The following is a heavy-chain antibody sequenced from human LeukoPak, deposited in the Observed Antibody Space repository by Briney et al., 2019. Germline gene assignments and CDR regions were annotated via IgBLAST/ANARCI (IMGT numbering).Heavy chain of an antibody. CDR3: ARDKSGFWSGYYPSNWFDP. Sequence: ASVKVSCKASGYTFTSYYMHWVRHAPGQGLEWMGIINPSGGSTSYAQKFQGRVTMTRDMSTSTVYMELSSLRSEDTAVYYCARDKSGFWSGYYPSNWFDPWGQGTLVTVSS. D-gene: IGHD3-3*01. V-gene: IGHV1-46*01. CDR1: GYTFTSYY. J-gene: IGHJ5*02. CDR2: INPSGGST.